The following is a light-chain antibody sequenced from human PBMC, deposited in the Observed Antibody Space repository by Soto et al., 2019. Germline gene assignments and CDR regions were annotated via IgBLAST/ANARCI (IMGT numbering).Light chain of an antibody. CDR3: QQCSSTLPSWT. J-gene: IGKJ1*01. Sequence: DIQMTQSPSSLSASVGDRVTITCRASQSISSYLNWYQQKPGKAPKLLIFAASNLQSGVPSRFSGSGSGTDFTLTISSLQPEDFATYYCQQCSSTLPSWTFGQGTRVEIK. CDR1: QSISSY. V-gene: IGKV1-39*01. CDR2: AAS.